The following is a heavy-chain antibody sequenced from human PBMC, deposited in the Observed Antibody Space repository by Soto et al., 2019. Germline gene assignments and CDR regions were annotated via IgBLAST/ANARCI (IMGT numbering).Heavy chain of an antibody. CDR3: AKSQSSLYYMDV. V-gene: IGHV3-23*01. Sequence: EVQVLESGGGLVQPGGSLRLSCVGSGFIFSNYAMAWVRQAPGKGLEWVSGFGGSGGTYYADSVKGRYTISRDNSKNTLYLKMSSLRVEDTAVYYCAKSQSSLYYMDVWGKGTAVTVSS. CDR2: FGGSGGT. J-gene: IGHJ6*03. CDR1: GFIFSNYA.